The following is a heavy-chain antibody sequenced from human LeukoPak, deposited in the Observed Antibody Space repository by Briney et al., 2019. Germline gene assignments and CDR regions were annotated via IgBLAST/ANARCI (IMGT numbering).Heavy chain of an antibody. CDR2: ISPSGGSI. D-gene: IGHD5-24*01. Sequence: ASVKVSCKAFGYTFTSNYMHWVRQAPGQGPEWMEVISPSGGSITYAQKFQGRVTLTRDMSTSTDYLELSSLRSEDTAVYYCARDNSVRDEAWWFNPWGQGTLVTVSS. CDR1: GYTFTSNY. CDR3: ARDNSVRDEAWWFNP. J-gene: IGHJ5*02. V-gene: IGHV1-46*01.